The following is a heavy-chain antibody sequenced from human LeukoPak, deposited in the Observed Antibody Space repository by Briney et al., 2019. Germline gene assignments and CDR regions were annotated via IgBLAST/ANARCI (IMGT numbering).Heavy chain of an antibody. CDR2: MNPNSGNT. CDR3: ARFAKVAGIHPIPPYYYYYYMDV. CDR1: GYTFTSYD. Sequence: GASVKVSCKASGYTFTSYDINWVRQATGQGLEWIGWMNPNSGNTGYAQKFQGRVTMTRNTSISTAYMELSSLRSEDTAVYYCARFAKVAGIHPIPPYYYYYYMDVWGKGTTVTISS. V-gene: IGHV1-8*01. J-gene: IGHJ6*03. D-gene: IGHD6-19*01.